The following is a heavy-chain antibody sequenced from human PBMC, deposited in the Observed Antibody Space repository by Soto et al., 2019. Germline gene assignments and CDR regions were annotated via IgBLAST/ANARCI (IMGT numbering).Heavy chain of an antibody. V-gene: IGHV7-4-1*01. CDR1: GYTFTSYA. CDR3: AREYSSGWMDNYYYYYGMDV. J-gene: IGHJ6*02. D-gene: IGHD6-19*01. Sequence: ASVKVSCKASGYTFTSYAINWVRQAPGQGLEWMGWINTNTGNPTYAQGFTGRFVFSLDTSVSTAYLQICSLKAEDTAVYYCAREYSSGWMDNYYYYYGMDVWGQGTTVTVSS. CDR2: INTNTGNP.